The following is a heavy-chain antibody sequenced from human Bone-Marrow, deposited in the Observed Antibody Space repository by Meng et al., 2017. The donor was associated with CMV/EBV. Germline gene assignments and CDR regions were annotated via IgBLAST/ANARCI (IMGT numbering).Heavy chain of an antibody. CDR1: GGSFSSYY. CDR2: IYYSGST. D-gene: IGHD3-3*01. J-gene: IGHJ4*02. CDR3: ARAYDFWSGRRVIFDY. V-gene: IGHV4-59*01. Sequence: SETLSLTCAVYGGSFSSYYWSWIRQPPGKGLEWIGYIYYSGSTNYNPSLKSRVTISVDTSKNQFSLKLSSVTAADTAVYYCARAYDFWSGRRVIFDYWGQGTLVTVSS.